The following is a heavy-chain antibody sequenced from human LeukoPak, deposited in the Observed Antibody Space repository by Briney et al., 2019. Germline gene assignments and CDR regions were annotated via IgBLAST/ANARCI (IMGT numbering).Heavy chain of an antibody. CDR2: INPSGGST. V-gene: IGHV1-46*01. Sequence: ASVKVSCKASGYTFTSYYMHWVRQAPGQGLEWMGIINPSGGSTSYAQKFQGRVTMTRDTSTSTVYMELSSLRSEDTAVYYCARDSDPHYYDSSGLRADYWGQGTLVTVSS. D-gene: IGHD3-22*01. J-gene: IGHJ4*02. CDR3: ARDSDPHYYDSSGLRADY. CDR1: GYTFTSYY.